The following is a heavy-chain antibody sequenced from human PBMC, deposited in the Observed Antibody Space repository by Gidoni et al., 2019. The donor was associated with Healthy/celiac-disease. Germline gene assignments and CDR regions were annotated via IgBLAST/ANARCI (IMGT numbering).Heavy chain of an antibody. Sequence: QVQLQESGPGLVKPSQTLSLTCTVSGDSISSGGYYWSWIRQHPGKGLEWIGYIYYSGSTYYNPSLKSRVTISVDTSKNQFSLKLSSVTAADTAVYYCARGLSSQGGGPDAFDIWGQGTMVTVSS. V-gene: IGHV4-31*03. J-gene: IGHJ3*02. CDR3: ARGLSSQGGGPDAFDI. D-gene: IGHD3-16*01. CDR2: IYYSGST. CDR1: GDSISSGGYY.